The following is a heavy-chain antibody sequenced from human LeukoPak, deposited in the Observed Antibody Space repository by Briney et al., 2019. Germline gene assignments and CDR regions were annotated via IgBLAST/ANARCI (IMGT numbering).Heavy chain of an antibody. CDR1: GFTFGDYA. Sequence: GGSLRLSCTASGFTFGDYAMSRFRQAPGKGLEWVGFIRSKAYGGTTEYAASVKGRFTISRDDSKSIAYLQMNSLKTEDTAVYYCTRVGIAAENYYFDYWGQGTLVTVSS. D-gene: IGHD6-13*01. J-gene: IGHJ4*02. CDR3: TRVGIAAENYYFDY. CDR2: IRSKAYGGTT. V-gene: IGHV3-49*03.